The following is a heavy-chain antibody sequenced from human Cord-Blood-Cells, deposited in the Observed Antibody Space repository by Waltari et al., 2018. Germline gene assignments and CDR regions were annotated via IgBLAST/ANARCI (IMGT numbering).Heavy chain of an antibody. CDR3: AIGSYLASLAEYFQH. D-gene: IGHD1-26*01. CDR1: GYTFTSYD. CDR2: RNPNSGNT. J-gene: IGHJ1*01. Sequence: QVQLVQSGAEVKKPGASVKVSCKASGYTFTSYDINWVRQATGQGLEWMGWRNPNSGNTGYAQKFQGRVTMTMNTSISTAYMELSSLRSEDTAVYYCAIGSYLASLAEYFQHWGQGTLVTVSS. V-gene: IGHV1-8*01.